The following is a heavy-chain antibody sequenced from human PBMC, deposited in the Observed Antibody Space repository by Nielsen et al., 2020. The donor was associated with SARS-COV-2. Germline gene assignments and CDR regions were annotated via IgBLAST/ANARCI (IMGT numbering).Heavy chain of an antibody. Sequence: GESLQISCAASGFTFSSSGMPWVRQAPGKGLEWVAVISYDGSNKYYADSVKGRFTISRDNSKNTLYLQMNSLRAEDTAVYYCAKDGPRVNSGSYDYYYYMDVWGKGTTVTVSS. CDR1: GFTFSSSG. CDR3: AKDGPRVNSGSYDYYYYMDV. D-gene: IGHD1-26*01. V-gene: IGHV3-30*18. CDR2: ISYDGSNK. J-gene: IGHJ6*03.